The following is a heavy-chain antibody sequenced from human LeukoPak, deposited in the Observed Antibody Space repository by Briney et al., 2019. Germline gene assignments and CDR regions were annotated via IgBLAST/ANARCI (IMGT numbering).Heavy chain of an antibody. CDR2: ISSSSSYI. D-gene: IGHD3-9*01. V-gene: IGHV3-21*01. CDR3: ARDGYYDILTGYYRGVDY. Sequence: GGSLRLSCAASGFTFSSYSMNWVRQAPGKGLEWVSSISSSSSYIYYADSVKGRSTISRDNAKNSLYLQMNSLRAEDTAVYYCARDGYYDILTGYYRGVDYWGQGTLVTVSS. CDR1: GFTFSSYS. J-gene: IGHJ4*02.